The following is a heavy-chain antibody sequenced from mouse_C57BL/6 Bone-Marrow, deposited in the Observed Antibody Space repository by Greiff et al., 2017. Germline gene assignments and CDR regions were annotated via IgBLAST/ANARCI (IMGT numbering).Heavy chain of an antibody. V-gene: IGHV5-12*01. Sequence: DVMLVESGGGLVQPGGSLKLSCAASGFTFSDYYMYWVRQTPEKRLEWVAYISNGGGSTYYPDTVKGRFTISRDNAKNTLYLQMSRLKSEDTAMYYCARRSYYGSHDYWGQGTTLTVSS. CDR3: ARRSYYGSHDY. CDR1: GFTFSDYY. CDR2: ISNGGGST. J-gene: IGHJ2*01. D-gene: IGHD1-1*01.